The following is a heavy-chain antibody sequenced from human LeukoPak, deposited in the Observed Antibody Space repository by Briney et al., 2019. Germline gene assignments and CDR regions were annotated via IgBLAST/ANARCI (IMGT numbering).Heavy chain of an antibody. V-gene: IGHV5-51*01. J-gene: IGHJ5*02. Sequence: GESLKISCKGSGYNFATYWIAWVRQMPGKGLEWMGIIYPGDSDTRYSPSSQGQVTISADKSISTAYLQWSSLKASDTAMYYCARQPYYDFTNWFDPWGQGTLVTVSS. CDR1: GYNFATYW. CDR3: ARQPYYDFTNWFDP. D-gene: IGHD3-3*01. CDR2: IYPGDSDT.